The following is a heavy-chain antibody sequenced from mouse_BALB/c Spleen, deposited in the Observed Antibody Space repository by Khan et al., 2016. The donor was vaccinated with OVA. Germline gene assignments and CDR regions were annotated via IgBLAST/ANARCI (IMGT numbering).Heavy chain of an antibody. V-gene: IGHV3-2*02. D-gene: IGHD1-1*02. Sequence: EVQLQESGPGLVKPSQSLSLTCTVTGYSITSDYAWNWIRQFPGNKLEWMGHISYSGNTKYNPSLKSRISITRETSKNQFFLQLNSVTTEDTATYYCARSYGGDFDYWGQGTTLTVSS. CDR2: ISYSGNT. CDR3: ARSYGGDFDY. CDR1: GYSITSDYA. J-gene: IGHJ2*01.